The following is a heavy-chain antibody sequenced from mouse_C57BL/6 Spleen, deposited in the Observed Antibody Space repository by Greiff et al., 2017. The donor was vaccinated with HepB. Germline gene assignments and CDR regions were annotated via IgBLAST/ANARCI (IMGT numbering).Heavy chain of an antibody. CDR3: ARLPYGSSSYFDY. Sequence: EVKLLQSGGGLVQPGGSLKLSCAASGIDFSRYWMSWVRRAPGKGLEWIGEINPDSSTINYAPSLKDNFISSRDNAKTTRYLQMSKVRSEDTALHYCARLPYGSSSYFDYWGQGTTLTVSS. CDR2: INPDSSTI. V-gene: IGHV4-1*01. J-gene: IGHJ2*01. CDR1: GIDFSRYW. D-gene: IGHD1-1*01.